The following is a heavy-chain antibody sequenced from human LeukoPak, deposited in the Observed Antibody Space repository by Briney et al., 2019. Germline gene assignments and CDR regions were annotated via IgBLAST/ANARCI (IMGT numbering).Heavy chain of an antibody. CDR2: VNPNSGNT. V-gene: IGHV1-8*01. CDR3: ARVGYDGSGWYPNLDY. CDR1: GYTFTIYD. Sequence: ASVTVSFTASGYTFTIYDINWVRQATGQGLEWMGWVNPNSGNTGYAQKFQGRITFTRNTSITTAYMELSSLRSEDTAVYFCARVGYDGSGWYPNLDYWGQGTLVTVSS. D-gene: IGHD6-19*01. J-gene: IGHJ4*02.